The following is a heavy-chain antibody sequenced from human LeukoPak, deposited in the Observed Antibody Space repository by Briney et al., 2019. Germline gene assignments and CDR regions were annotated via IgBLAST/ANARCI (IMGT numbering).Heavy chain of an antibody. CDR3: AGASGWEFSS. V-gene: IGHV3-7*01. Sequence: GGSLRLSCAASGFTFSSYWMGWVRQAPGMGLEWVATIKQDGSEKYYLDSVKGRFTISRDNAKNSLFLQMNSLRAEDTAVYYCAGASGWEFSSWGQGTLVTVSS. J-gene: IGHJ5*02. D-gene: IGHD6-19*01. CDR1: GFTFSSYW. CDR2: IKQDGSEK.